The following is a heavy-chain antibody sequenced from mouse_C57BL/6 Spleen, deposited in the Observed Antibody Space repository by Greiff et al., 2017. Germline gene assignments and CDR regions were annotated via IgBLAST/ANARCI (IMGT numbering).Heavy chain of an antibody. V-gene: IGHV5-17*01. CDR1: GYTFSDYG. CDR3: ARQGSYYGSSVFAY. J-gene: IGHJ3*01. CDR2: ISRGSGTI. Sequence: EVQLLQSGAGLVKPGASVKLSCAASGYTFSDYGMHWVHQGPGQGLEWVGYISRGSGTINYEEKVKGRVTMSRDNATNTPFLQLSRLKSEDTAMYYCARQGSYYGSSVFAYWGQGTLVTVSA. D-gene: IGHD1-1*01.